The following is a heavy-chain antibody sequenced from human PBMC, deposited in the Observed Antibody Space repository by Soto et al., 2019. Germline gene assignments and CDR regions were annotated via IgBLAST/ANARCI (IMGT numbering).Heavy chain of an antibody. V-gene: IGHV1-69*13. J-gene: IGHJ6*02. CDR2: IIPIFGTA. CDR1: GGTFSSYA. Sequence: ASVKVSCKASGGTFSSYAISWVRQAPGQGLEWMGGIIPIFGTANYAQKFQGRVTITADESTSTAYMELSSLRSEDTAVYYCARERGYCSSTSCHAPGGMDVWGQGTTVTVSS. D-gene: IGHD2-2*01. CDR3: ARERGYCSSTSCHAPGGMDV.